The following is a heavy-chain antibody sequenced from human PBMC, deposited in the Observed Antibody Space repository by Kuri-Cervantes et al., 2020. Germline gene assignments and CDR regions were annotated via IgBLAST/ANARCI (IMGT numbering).Heavy chain of an antibody. V-gene: IGHV3-30*03. CDR1: GFTFSSYG. CDR3: ARSRRGVTTVTTRKFHGFDY. J-gene: IGHJ4*02. D-gene: IGHD4-17*01. Sequence: GESLKISCAASGFTFSSYGMHWVRQAPGKGLEWVAVISYDGSNKYYADSVKGRFTISRDNSKNTLYLQMNSLRAEDTAVYYCARSRRGVTTVTTRKFHGFDYWGQGTLVTVSS. CDR2: ISYDGSNK.